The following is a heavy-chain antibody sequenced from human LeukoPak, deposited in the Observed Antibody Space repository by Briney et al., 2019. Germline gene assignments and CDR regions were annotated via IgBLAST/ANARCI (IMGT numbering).Heavy chain of an antibody. D-gene: IGHD5-18*01. CDR2: IYYSGST. CDR3: AREEYSPGHYSFDY. CDR1: GGSISSYY. J-gene: IGHJ4*02. Sequence: SETLSLTCTVSGGSISSYYWSWIRQPPGKGLEWIGYIYYSGSTNHNPSLKSRVTISVDTSKNQFSLKLSSVTAADTAVYYCAREEYSPGHYSFDYWGQGTLVTVSS. V-gene: IGHV4-59*01.